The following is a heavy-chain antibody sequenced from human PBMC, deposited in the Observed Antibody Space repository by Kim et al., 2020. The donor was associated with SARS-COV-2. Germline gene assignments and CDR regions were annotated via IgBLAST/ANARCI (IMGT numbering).Heavy chain of an antibody. V-gene: IGHV7-4-1*02. J-gene: IGHJ4*02. CDR2: INTDTGSP. Sequence: ASVKVSCKASGYTFTNHAINWVRQAPGRGLEWMGWINTDTGSPTYAPDFTGRFVFSLDTSVSTAYLQIRSLEAEDTALYYCARVVWGGCRYIDCWGQGT. CDR1: GYTFTNHA. CDR3: ARVVWGGCRYIDC. D-gene: IGHD3-16*02.